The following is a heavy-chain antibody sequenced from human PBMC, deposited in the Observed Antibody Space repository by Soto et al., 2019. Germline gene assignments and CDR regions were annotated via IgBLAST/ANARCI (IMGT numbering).Heavy chain of an antibody. CDR2: IYYSEST. CDR1: GGSISSGSYY. CDR3: ASEGGYCNF. J-gene: IGHJ4*02. V-gene: IGHV4-31*03. D-gene: IGHD2-15*01. Sequence: KTSETLSLTCTVSGGSISSGSYYWSWIRQHPGKGLEWIGYIYYSESTYYNPSLKSRVSISLDTSKNQFSLKLSSVTAAATAVYYCASEGGYCNFWGQGTLVTVSS.